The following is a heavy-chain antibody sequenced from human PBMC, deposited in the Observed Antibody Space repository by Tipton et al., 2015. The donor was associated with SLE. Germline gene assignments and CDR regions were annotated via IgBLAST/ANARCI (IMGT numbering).Heavy chain of an antibody. CDR3: TRQGLSGLVWFGTNDALDV. CDR1: GGSITTNNYY. D-gene: IGHD3-10*01. CDR2: IQYGGST. J-gene: IGHJ3*01. Sequence: TLSLTCNVSGGSITTNNYYWGWIRQPPGKGLEWIGTIQYGGSTYYNPSLKSRVAISIDTSKNQFSLRLNSVTVADTAVYYCTRQGLSGLVWFGTNDALDVWGRGTMVTVSS. V-gene: IGHV4-39*01.